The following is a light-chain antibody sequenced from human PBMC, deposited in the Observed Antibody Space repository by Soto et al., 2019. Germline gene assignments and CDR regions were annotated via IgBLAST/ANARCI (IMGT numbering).Light chain of an antibody. V-gene: IGKV3-11*01. Sequence: EIVFTQSPATLSLSPGERATLSCMASESVGSYLAWYLQTPGQAPRLLIYDASNRDTGIPARFSGSGSWTDFTLTISSLEPEDFAVYYCQQRAAFGPGTKVDI. CDR2: DAS. CDR1: ESVGSY. CDR3: QQRAA. J-gene: IGKJ3*01.